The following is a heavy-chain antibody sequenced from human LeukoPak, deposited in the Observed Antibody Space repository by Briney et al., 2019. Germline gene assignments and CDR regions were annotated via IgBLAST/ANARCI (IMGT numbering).Heavy chain of an antibody. Sequence: SETLSLXCTVSGDSXSSSDHSWSWXRQPPXKELEWIASISHSGSTYYNPSLQRRVTISVDTSKNQIYLRLRSVTAADTAVYFCXRYVTYGSGKYYFDYWGQGSLVTVSS. CDR2: ISHSGST. CDR3: XRYVTYGSGKYYFDY. V-gene: IGHV4-39*01. J-gene: IGHJ4*02. D-gene: IGHD3-10*01. CDR1: GDSXSSSDHS.